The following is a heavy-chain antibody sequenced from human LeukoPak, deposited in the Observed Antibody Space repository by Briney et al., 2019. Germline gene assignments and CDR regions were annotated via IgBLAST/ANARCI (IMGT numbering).Heavy chain of an antibody. V-gene: IGHV1-18*01. CDR3: ARILFDWFRFDP. CDR2: ISAYNGNT. Sequence: ASVKVSCKASGYTFTSYGISWVRQAPGQGLEWMGWISAYNGNTNYAQKLQGRVTMTADTSTSTAYMELRSLRSDDTAVYYCARILFDWFRFDPWGQGTLVTVSS. CDR1: GYTFTSYG. D-gene: IGHD3-9*01. J-gene: IGHJ5*02.